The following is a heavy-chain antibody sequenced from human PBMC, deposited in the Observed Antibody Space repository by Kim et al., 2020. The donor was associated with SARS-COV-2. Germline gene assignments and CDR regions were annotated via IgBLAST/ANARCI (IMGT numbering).Heavy chain of an antibody. V-gene: IGHV3-72*01. J-gene: IGHJ2*01. Sequence: VKGRFTISRDDSNNLLYLQMNSLRTDDTAVYYCGRVAGYCGNDCYSRYFDLWGRGTLVTVSS. CDR3: GRVAGYCGNDCYSRYFDL. D-gene: IGHD2-21*02.